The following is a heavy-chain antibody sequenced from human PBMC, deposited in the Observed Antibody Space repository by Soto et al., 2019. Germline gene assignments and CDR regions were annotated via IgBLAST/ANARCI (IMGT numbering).Heavy chain of an antibody. CDR1: GFTFSSYS. Sequence: NPGGSLRLSCAASGFTFSSYSMNWVRQAPGKGLEWVSSITSSSDYIHYADSVKGRFTISRDNARNSLYLQMNSLRAEDTALYYCATEESSRSYWGQGTLVTVSS. J-gene: IGHJ4*02. CDR3: ATEESSRSY. CDR2: ITSSSDYI. V-gene: IGHV3-21*01.